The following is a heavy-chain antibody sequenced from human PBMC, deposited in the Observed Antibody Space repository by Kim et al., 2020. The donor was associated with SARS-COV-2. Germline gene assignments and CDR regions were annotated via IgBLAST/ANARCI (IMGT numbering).Heavy chain of an antibody. CDR1: GFTFSSYA. J-gene: IGHJ3*02. CDR3: ARDHYDSSGYAGVGLATDAFDI. V-gene: IGHV3-64*01. Sequence: GGSLRLSCAASGFTFSSYAMHWVRQAPGKGLEYVSAISSNGGSTYYANSVKGRFTISRDNSKNTLYLQMGSLRAEDMAVYYCARDHYDSSGYAGVGLATDAFDIWGQGTMVTVSS. D-gene: IGHD3-22*01. CDR2: ISSNGGST.